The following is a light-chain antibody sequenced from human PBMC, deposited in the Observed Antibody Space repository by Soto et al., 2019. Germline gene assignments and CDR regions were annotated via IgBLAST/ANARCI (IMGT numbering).Light chain of an antibody. CDR3: AAWDDNLHVV. Sequence: QSVLTQAPSVSGAPGRSVTISCSGGTSNIGRNSVNWYQQFPGTAPKLLIYMNDRRPSGVPDRFSAFRSGASASLAISGLQSEDGATYYCAAWDDNLHVVFGGGTKVTVL. J-gene: IGLJ2*01. V-gene: IGLV1-44*01. CDR1: TSNIGRNS. CDR2: MND.